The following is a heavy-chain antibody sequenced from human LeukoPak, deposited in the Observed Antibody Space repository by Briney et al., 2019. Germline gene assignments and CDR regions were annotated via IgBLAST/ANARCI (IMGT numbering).Heavy chain of an antibody. CDR1: GGTFSSYA. CDR2: IIPIFGTA. D-gene: IGHD3-9*01. Sequence: SVKVSCKASGGTFSSYAISWVRQAPGQGLEWMGGIIPIFGTANYAQKFQGGVTITTDESTSTAYMELSSLRSEDTAVYYCARGRYSNWGYFDYWGQGTLVTVSS. V-gene: IGHV1-69*05. CDR3: ARGRYSNWGYFDY. J-gene: IGHJ4*02.